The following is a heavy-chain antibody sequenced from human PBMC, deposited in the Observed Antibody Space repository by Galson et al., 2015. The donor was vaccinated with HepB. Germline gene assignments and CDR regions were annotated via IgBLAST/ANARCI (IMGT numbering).Heavy chain of an antibody. CDR3: ARGSAYFDY. CDR1: GGTFNTYA. V-gene: IGHV1-69*13. J-gene: IGHJ4*02. Sequence: SVKVSCKASGGTFNTYAMNWVRQAPGQGLEWEGGIIPLFGTDDYSQRFQGRVKITADGSTTTAYMVLSSLTSDDTAVYYCARGSAYFDYWGQGTHVTVSS. CDR2: IIPLFGTD.